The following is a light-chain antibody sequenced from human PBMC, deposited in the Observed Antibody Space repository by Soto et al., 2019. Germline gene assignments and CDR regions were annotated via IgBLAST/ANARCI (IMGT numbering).Light chain of an antibody. J-gene: IGKJ1*01. Sequence: AIRMTQSPSSLSASTGDRVTITCRASQGISSYLAWYQQKPGKAPKLLIYAAYNLQSGVPSRFSGSGSGTDFALTISFLQSEDLATYYWHQYYSYPRTFGQATQVEIK. V-gene: IGKV1-8*01. CDR3: HQYYSYPRT. CDR2: AAY. CDR1: QGISSY.